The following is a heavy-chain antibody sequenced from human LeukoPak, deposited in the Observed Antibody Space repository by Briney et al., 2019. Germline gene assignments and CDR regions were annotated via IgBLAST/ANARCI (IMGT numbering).Heavy chain of an antibody. D-gene: IGHD1-26*01. CDR1: GFTFSSYS. J-gene: IGHJ4*02. CDR3: AKGDTTWELPHDY. Sequence: GGSLRLSCAASGFTFSSYSMSWVRQAPGKGLEWVSAISGSGGITSYADSVKGRFTISRDNSKNTLYLQMNSLRAEDTAVYYCAKGDTTWELPHDYWGQGTLVTVSS. V-gene: IGHV3-23*01. CDR2: ISGSGGIT.